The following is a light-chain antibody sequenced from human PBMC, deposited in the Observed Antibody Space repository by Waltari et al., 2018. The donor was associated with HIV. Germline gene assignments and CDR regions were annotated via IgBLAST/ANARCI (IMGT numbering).Light chain of an antibody. CDR3: AAWDDSLSGPGV. CDR2: RNN. Sequence: QLFLPRPPSASGPPGQGVTISCSGTIPTIGGIYVSCNQQPPGTAPKLLIYRNNQRPSGVPDRFSGSKSGTSASLAISGLRSEDEADYYCAAWDDSLSGPGVFGGGTKLTVL. V-gene: IGLV1-47*01. J-gene: IGLJ3*02. CDR1: IPTIGGIY.